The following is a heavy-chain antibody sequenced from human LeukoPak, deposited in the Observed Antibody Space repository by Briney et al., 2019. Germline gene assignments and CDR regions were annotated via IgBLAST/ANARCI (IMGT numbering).Heavy chain of an antibody. CDR3: ASITAMVHSADY. J-gene: IGHJ4*02. CDR1: GGSISSSSYY. D-gene: IGHD5-18*01. V-gene: IGHV4-39*01. Sequence: KASETLSLTCTVSGGSISSSSYYWGWIRQPPGKGLEWIGSIYYSGSTYYNPSLKSRVTISVDTSKNQFSLKLSSVTAADTAVYYCASITAMVHSADYWGQGTLVTVSS. CDR2: IYYSGST.